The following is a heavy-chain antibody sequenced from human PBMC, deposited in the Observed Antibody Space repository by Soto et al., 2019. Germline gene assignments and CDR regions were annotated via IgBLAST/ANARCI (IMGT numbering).Heavy chain of an antibody. CDR3: ARGSEPGGTYRQRFEY. CDR2: IYPGDSDT. CDR1: GYTFNNYW. D-gene: IGHD3-16*02. Sequence: XESLNISCKGSGYTFNNYWIGWVRQMPGKGLEWMGIIYPGDSDTRYSPSFQGQVTISVDRSITTAYLQWSSLKASDTAMYYCARGSEPGGTYRQRFEYWGQGILVTVS. J-gene: IGHJ4*02. V-gene: IGHV5-51*01.